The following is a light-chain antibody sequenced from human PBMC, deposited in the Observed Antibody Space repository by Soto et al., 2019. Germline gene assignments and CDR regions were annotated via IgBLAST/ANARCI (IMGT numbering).Light chain of an antibody. CDR1: QSISSW. J-gene: IGKJ4*01. CDR2: VAS. CDR3: QQSSSTPQN. Sequence: DIQMTQSPSTLSASVGDRVTITCRASQSISSWLAWYQQKPGKAPKLLINVASTLQSGVPSRFSGSGSGTEFTLAISSLQPEDFATYYCQQSSSTPQNFGGGTKVDIK. V-gene: IGKV1-39*01.